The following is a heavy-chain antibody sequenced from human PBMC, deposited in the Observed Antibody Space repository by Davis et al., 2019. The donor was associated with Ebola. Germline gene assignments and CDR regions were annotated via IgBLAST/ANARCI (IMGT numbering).Heavy chain of an antibody. D-gene: IGHD4-17*01. CDR3: ARDPSHDYGDYVGGWFDP. CDR2: ISSSSSYI. J-gene: IGHJ5*02. Sequence: GGSLRLSCAASGFTFSIYSMNWVRQAPGKGLEWVSSISSSSSYIYYADSVKGRFTISRDNAKNSLCLQMNSLRAEDTAVYYCARDPSHDYGDYVGGWFDPWGQGTLVTVSS. V-gene: IGHV3-21*01. CDR1: GFTFSIYS.